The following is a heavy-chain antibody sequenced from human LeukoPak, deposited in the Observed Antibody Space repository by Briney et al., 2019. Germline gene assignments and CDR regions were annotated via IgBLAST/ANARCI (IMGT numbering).Heavy chain of an antibody. CDR3: ARGLGDIVATIDHFDY. D-gene: IGHD5-12*01. J-gene: IGHJ4*02. CDR2: IYYSGST. CDR1: GGSISSGGYY. Sequence: PSETLSLTCTVSGGSISSGGYYWSWIRQHPGKGLEWIGDIYYSGSTYYNPSLKSRVTISVDTSKNQFSLKLSSVTAADTAVYYCARGLGDIVATIDHFDYWGQGTLVTVSS. V-gene: IGHV4-31*03.